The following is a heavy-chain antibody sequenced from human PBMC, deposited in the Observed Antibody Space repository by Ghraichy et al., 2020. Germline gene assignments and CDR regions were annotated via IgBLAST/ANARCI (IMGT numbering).Heavy chain of an antibody. CDR3: VRRYYDISIGMFFDL. D-gene: IGHD3-9*01. Sequence: GESLNISCAASGFTFKTYWMHWVRQVPGKGLVWVSRIDPDGSRIVYADSVKGRFTISRDNAKSTLYLQMNSLRAEDTAVYYCVRRYYDISIGMFFDLWRQGALVTVPS. V-gene: IGHV3-74*03. CDR2: IDPDGSRI. J-gene: IGHJ4*02. CDR1: GFTFKTYW.